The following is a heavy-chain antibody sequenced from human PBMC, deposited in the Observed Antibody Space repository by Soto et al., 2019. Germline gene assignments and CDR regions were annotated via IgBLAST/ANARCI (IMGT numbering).Heavy chain of an antibody. V-gene: IGHV3-30-3*01. Sequence: PGGSLRLSCAASGFTFSSYAMHWVRQAPGKGLEWVAVISYDGSNKYYADSVKGRFTISRDNAKNSLYLQMNSLRAEDTAVYYCARESGTTFYDTWGQGTLVTVSS. J-gene: IGHJ5*02. CDR1: GFTFSSYA. CDR2: ISYDGSNK. D-gene: IGHD3-9*01. CDR3: ARESGTTFYDT.